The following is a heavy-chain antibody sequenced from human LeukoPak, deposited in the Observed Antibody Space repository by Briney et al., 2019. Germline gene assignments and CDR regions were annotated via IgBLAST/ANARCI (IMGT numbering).Heavy chain of an antibody. J-gene: IGHJ4*02. CDR2: IYYSGST. Sequence: SETLSLTCTVSGGSISSSSYYWGWIRQPPGKGLEWIGSIYYSGSTYYNPSLKSRVTISVDTSKNQFSLKLSSVTAADTAVYYCARDPGKRVTMVRGVHWGQGTLVTVSS. CDR3: ARDPGKRVTMVRGVH. D-gene: IGHD3-10*01. CDR1: GGSISSSSYY. V-gene: IGHV4-39*07.